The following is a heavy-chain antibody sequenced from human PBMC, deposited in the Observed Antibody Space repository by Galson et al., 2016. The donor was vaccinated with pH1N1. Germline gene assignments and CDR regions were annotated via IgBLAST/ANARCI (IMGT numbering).Heavy chain of an antibody. D-gene: IGHD7-27*01. CDR3: AQRFGTHWGAPFDP. Sequence: PALVKPTQTLTLTCDLSGSSLAANGVGVGWIRQSPGKALEWLGVTYWDADKRYSPSLKTRLTIARDTSKNQVILRMTNMDPADTGTYFCAQRFGTHWGAPFDPWGQGILVTVPS. J-gene: IGHJ5*02. V-gene: IGHV2-5*02. CDR1: GSSLAANGVG. CDR2: TYWDADK.